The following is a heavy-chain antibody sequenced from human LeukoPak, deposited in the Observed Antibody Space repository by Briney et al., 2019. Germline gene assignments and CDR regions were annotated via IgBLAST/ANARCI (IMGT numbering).Heavy chain of an antibody. J-gene: IGHJ4*02. V-gene: IGHV4-31*03. CDR3: ARSGESDYSNYD. D-gene: IGHD4-11*01. CDR1: GGSISSGGYY. Sequence: SETLSLTCTVSGGSISSGGYYWSWIRQHPGKGLEWMVYIYYSGSTYYNPSRKSRVTISVDTSKNQFSLKLSSVTAADTAVYYCARSGESDYSNYDWGQGTLVTVSS. CDR2: IYYSGST.